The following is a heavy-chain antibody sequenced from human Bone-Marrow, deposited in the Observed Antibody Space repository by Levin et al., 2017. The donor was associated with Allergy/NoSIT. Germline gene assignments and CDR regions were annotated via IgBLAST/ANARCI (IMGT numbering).Heavy chain of an antibody. Sequence: PGESLKISCQASGYTFTGYYMHWVRQAPGQGLEWMGWINPNSGGTNYAQKFQGRVTMTRDTSISTAYMELSRLRSDDTAVYYCARDQAAPAMVAMVNFDYWGQGTLVTVSS. CDR2: INPNSGGT. J-gene: IGHJ4*02. V-gene: IGHV1-2*02. CDR1: GYTFTGYY. D-gene: IGHD5-18*01. CDR3: ARDQAAPAMVAMVNFDY.